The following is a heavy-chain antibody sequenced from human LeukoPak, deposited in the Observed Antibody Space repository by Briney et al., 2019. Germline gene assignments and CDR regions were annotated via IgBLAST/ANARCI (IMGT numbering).Heavy chain of an antibody. Sequence: GGSLRLSCTASGFTFGDYAMSWFRQAPGKGLEWVGFIRSKAYGGTTEYAASVTGRFTISRDDSKSIAYLQMNSLKTEDTAVYYCTRDLFRVNNWFDPWGQGTLVTVSS. J-gene: IGHJ5*02. CDR3: TRDLFRVNNWFDP. V-gene: IGHV3-49*03. D-gene: IGHD3-10*01. CDR2: IRSKAYGGTT. CDR1: GFTFGDYA.